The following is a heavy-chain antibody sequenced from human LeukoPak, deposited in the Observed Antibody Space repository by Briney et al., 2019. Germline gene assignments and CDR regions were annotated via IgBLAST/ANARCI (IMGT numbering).Heavy chain of an antibody. CDR1: GFTFSSYS. D-gene: IGHD2-8*02. V-gene: IGHV3-48*04. J-gene: IGHJ3*02. CDR3: ARGVLGAGPYVDAFDI. CDR2: ISSSSSTI. Sequence: PGGSLRLSCAASGFTFSSYSMNWVRQAPGKGLEWVSYISSSSSTIYYADSVKGRFTISRDNAKNSLYLQMNSLRAEDTAVYYCARGVLGAGPYVDAFDIWGQGTMVTVSS.